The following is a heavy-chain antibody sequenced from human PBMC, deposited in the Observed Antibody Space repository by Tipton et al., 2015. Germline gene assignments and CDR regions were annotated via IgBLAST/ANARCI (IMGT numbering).Heavy chain of an antibody. Sequence: LRLSCTVSSDSISKYYWSWIRQPPGKELEWIGYIQYSGSTNYNPSLKSRVTISVDTSKTQFSLKMRSVTAADTAVYYCAREAYSSSGLIFDYWGQGTLVTVSS. D-gene: IGHD6-6*01. CDR1: SDSISKYY. V-gene: IGHV4-59*01. CDR2: IQYSGST. J-gene: IGHJ4*02. CDR3: AREAYSSSGLIFDY.